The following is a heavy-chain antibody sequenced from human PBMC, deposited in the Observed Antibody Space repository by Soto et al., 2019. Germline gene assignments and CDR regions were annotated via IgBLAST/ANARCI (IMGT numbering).Heavy chain of an antibody. CDR3: ARERYCRGGSCYGDYGGASSAFDI. CDR1: GFTFSSYG. CDR2: IWYDGSNK. J-gene: IGHJ3*02. Sequence: QVQLVESGGGVVQPGRSLRLSCAASGFTFSSYGMHWVRQAPGKGLEWVAAIWYDGSNKYYADSVKGRFTISRDNSKNTLYLQMNSLRAEDTAVYYCARERYCRGGSCYGDYGGASSAFDIWGQGTMVTVSS. D-gene: IGHD2-15*01. V-gene: IGHV3-33*01.